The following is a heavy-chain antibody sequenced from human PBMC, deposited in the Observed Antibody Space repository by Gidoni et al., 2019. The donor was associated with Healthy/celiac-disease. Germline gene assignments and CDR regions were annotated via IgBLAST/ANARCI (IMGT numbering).Heavy chain of an antibody. CDR2: IKQDGSEK. CDR3: ARRGYCSGGSCYRTFDY. V-gene: IGHV3-7*03. J-gene: IGHJ4*02. CDR1: GFTFSSFW. D-gene: IGHD2-15*01. Sequence: EVPLVESGGGLVQPGGSLRPPLSASGFTFSSFWMSWVRQGPGKGLGWVANIKQDGSEKYYVDSVKGRFTISRDNAKNSLYLQMNSLRAEDTAVYYCARRGYCSGGSCYRTFDYWGQGTLVTVSS.